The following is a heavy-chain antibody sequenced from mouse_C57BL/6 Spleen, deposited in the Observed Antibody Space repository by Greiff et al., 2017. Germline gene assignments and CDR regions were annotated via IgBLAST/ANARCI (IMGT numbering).Heavy chain of an antibody. Sequence: VQLKQSGPGLVKPSQSLSLTCSVTGYSITSGYYWNWIRQFPGNKLEWMGYISYDGSNNYNPSLKNRISITRDTSKNQFFLKLNSVTTEDTATYYCARSYYGPYYFDYWGQGTTLTVSS. J-gene: IGHJ2*01. CDR3: ARSYYGPYYFDY. D-gene: IGHD1-2*01. V-gene: IGHV3-6*01. CDR1: GYSITSGYY. CDR2: ISYDGSN.